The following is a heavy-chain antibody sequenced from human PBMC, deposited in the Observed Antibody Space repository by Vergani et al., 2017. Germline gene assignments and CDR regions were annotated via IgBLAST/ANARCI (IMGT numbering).Heavy chain of an antibody. CDR2: IIPIFGTA. D-gene: IGHD1-26*01. V-gene: IGHV1-69*01. CDR3: ASGGRSGWELLLNYYYYGMDV. Sequence: QVQLVQSGAEVKKPGSSVKVSCKASGGTFSGYAISWVRQAPGQGLEWMGGIIPIFGTANYAQKFQGRVTITADESTSTAYMELSSLRSEDTAVYYCASGGRSGWELLLNYYYYGMDVWGQGP. J-gene: IGHJ6*02. CDR1: GGTFSGYA.